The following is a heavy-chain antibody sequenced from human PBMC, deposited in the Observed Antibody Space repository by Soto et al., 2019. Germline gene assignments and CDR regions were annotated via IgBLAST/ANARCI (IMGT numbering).Heavy chain of an antibody. V-gene: IGHV4-59*01. CDR1: GDSINSYY. CDR2: IYHSGST. J-gene: IGHJ6*02. CDR3: ARDGGRYYAMDV. D-gene: IGHD3-3*01. Sequence: ETLSLTCTVSGDSINSYYWSWIRQPPGKGLEWIGNIYHSGSTKYNPSLKSRVTISVDTSKTHFSLRLSSVTAADTAVYYCARDGGRYYAMDVWGQGTTVTVSS.